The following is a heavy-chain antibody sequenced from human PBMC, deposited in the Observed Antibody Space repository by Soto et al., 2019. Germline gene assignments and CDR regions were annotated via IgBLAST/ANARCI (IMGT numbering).Heavy chain of an antibody. D-gene: IGHD3-22*01. J-gene: IGHJ4*02. V-gene: IGHV3-23*01. CDR1: GFTFSTYS. Sequence: GGSLRLSCAASGFTFSTYSMNWVRQAPGKGLEWVSVISDSGGSTDYADSVKGRFTFSRDNSKNTVYLQMNSLRAEDTAVYYCTKSPGMYYYDSSGYYHYDYWGQGTLVTVSS. CDR2: ISDSGGST. CDR3: TKSPGMYYYDSSGYYHYDY.